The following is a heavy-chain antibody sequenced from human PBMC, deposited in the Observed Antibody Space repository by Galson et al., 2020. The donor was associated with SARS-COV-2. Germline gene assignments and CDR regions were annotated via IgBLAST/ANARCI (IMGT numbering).Heavy chain of an antibody. Sequence: GESLKISCKASGYSFTTNWLGWVRQMPGKGLEWMGIIYPGDSHTRYTPSFQGQVTISADKSIRTAYLQWSSLKASDTAIYYCASEGGYDSSGYYLGAAFDLCGQGTMVTVSS. J-gene: IGHJ3*01. CDR1: GYSFTTNW. V-gene: IGHV5-51*01. CDR2: IYPGDSHT. CDR3: ASEGGYDSSGYYLGAAFDL. D-gene: IGHD3-22*01.